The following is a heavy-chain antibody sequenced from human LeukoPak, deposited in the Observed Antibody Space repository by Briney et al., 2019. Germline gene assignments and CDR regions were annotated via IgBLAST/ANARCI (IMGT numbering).Heavy chain of an antibody. CDR2: INPNSGGT. D-gene: IGHD1-26*01. J-gene: IGHJ4*02. CDR1: GYTFTGYF. Sequence: ASVKVSCKASGYTFTGYFMHWVRQAPGQGLEWMGRINPNSGGTNYAQNFPGRVTMTRDTSISTAYMDLSRLTSDDTAVYYCARDLSSTSNWELDYWGQGTLVTVSS. V-gene: IGHV1-2*06. CDR3: ARDLSSTSNWELDY.